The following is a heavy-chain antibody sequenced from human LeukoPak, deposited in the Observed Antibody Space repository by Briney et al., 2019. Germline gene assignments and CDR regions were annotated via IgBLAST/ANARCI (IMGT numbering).Heavy chain of an antibody. CDR1: GYTLTELS. Sequence: ASVKVSCKVSGYTLTELSMHWVRQAPGKGLGWMGGFDPEDGETIYAQKFQGRVTMTEDTSTDTAYMELSSLRSEDTAVYYCATYGDSSGYYLARFDYWGQGTLVTVSS. D-gene: IGHD3-22*01. CDR2: FDPEDGET. V-gene: IGHV1-24*01. CDR3: ATYGDSSGYYLARFDY. J-gene: IGHJ4*02.